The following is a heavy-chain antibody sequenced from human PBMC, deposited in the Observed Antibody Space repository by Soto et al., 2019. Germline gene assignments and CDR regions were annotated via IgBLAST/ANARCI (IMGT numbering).Heavy chain of an antibody. D-gene: IGHD2-15*01. CDR3: ARDDVLCDGGRCYGIPLDV. V-gene: IGHV3-66*01. J-gene: IGHJ6*04. CDR1: GFTVSSKY. Sequence: GGSLRLSCAASGFTVSSKYMTWVRQAPGKGLEWVSLIQSGGTTYYADSVKGRFTTSRDTSENTLHFKMDSLRVRDTAVYYCARDDVLCDGGRCYGIPLDVWGKGTMVTASS. CDR2: IQSGGTT.